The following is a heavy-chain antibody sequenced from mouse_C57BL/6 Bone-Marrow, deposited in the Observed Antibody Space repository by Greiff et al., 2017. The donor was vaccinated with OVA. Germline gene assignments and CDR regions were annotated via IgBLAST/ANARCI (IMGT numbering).Heavy chain of an antibody. CDR3: ARNPFSYYYGSMDY. D-gene: IGHD1-1*01. Sequence: QVQLKQSGPGLVAPSQSLSITCTVSGFSLTSYAISWVRQPPGKGLEWLGVIWTGGGTNYNSALKSRLSISKDNSKSQVFLKMNSLQTDDTARYYCARNPFSYYYGSMDYWGQGTSVTVSS. CDR1: GFSLTSYA. V-gene: IGHV2-9-1*01. CDR2: IWTGGGT. J-gene: IGHJ4*01.